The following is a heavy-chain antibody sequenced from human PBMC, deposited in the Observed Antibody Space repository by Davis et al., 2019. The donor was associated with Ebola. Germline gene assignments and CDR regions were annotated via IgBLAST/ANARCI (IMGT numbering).Heavy chain of an antibody. CDR3: ARRVGARSGFDS. Sequence: ASVKVSCKASGYTFTGYDINWVRQATGQGLEWMGWMNPNSGNTGYAQKFQGRITMTRNISISTAYMELSSLRSDDTAVYYCARRVGARSGFDSWGQGSLVTVSS. CDR2: MNPNSGNT. CDR1: GYTFTGYD. J-gene: IGHJ4*02. V-gene: IGHV1-8*01. D-gene: IGHD1-26*01.